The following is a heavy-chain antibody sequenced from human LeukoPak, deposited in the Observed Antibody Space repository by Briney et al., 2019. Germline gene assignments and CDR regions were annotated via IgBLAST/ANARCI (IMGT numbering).Heavy chain of an antibody. V-gene: IGHV5-51*01. D-gene: IGHD2-2*01. J-gene: IGHJ3*02. CDR2: VYPDDSDT. CDR3: ARLCDSTICSTVRAFDI. CDR1: GHLFSNYW. Sequence: GESLKISCFISGHLFSNYWIGWVRQMPGKGLEWMGIVYPDDSDTRYSPSFQGQVSISIDKSIATAYLQWSSLKASDTAMYYCARLCDSTICSTVRAFDIWGQGTMVTVSS.